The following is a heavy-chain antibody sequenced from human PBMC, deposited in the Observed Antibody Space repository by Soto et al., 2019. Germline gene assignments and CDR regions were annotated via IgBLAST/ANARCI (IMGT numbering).Heavy chain of an antibody. V-gene: IGHV1-2*02. CDR1: GYTFTAYY. CDR2: INPDTGDT. CDR3: ARGPYKNWFAP. D-gene: IGHD1-1*01. J-gene: IGHJ5*02. Sequence: ASVKVCCKTSGYTFTAYYIHWVRQAPGQGLEWMGWINPDTGDTRSVRKFQGRVTMTRDTSITTVYMVLGRLTTDDTAVYYCARGPYKNWFAPWGQGTLVTVSS.